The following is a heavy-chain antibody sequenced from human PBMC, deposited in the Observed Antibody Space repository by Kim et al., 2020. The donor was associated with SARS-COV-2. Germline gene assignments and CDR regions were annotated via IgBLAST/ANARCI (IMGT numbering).Heavy chain of an antibody. Sequence: SETLSLTCTVSGGSLSSSSYYWGWNRQPPGKGLEWIGTANSIGNTYYNPSLKSRVTITVDTSKNQFSLKQVSVTAADTAVYYCARHPCCSSGWYVAFYY. CDR1: GGSLSSSSYY. CDR2: ANSIGNT. D-gene: IGHD6-19*01. CDR3: ARHPCCSSGWYVAFYY. J-gene: IGHJ6*01. V-gene: IGHV4-39*01.